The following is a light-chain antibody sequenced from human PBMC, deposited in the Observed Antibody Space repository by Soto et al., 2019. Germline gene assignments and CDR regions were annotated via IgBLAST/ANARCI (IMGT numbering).Light chain of an antibody. V-gene: IGLV2-14*01. CDR1: SSDVGGYNY. J-gene: IGLJ3*02. Sequence: QSVLTQPASVTGSPGQSITISCTGTSSDVGGYNYVSWYQQHPGKAPKLMIYDVSSRPSGVSNRFSGSKSGNTASLTISGLQAEDEAYYYCSSYTTTSTLLVFGGGTKLTVL. CDR3: SSYTTTSTLLV. CDR2: DVS.